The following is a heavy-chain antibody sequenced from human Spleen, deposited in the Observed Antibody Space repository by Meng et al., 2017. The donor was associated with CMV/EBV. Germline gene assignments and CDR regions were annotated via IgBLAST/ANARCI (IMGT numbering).Heavy chain of an antibody. CDR3: ARVPIYYYYGMDV. J-gene: IGHJ6*02. V-gene: IGHV4-34*01. D-gene: IGHD2-21*01. Sequence: SETLSLTCAVYGASFSTYYWTWIRQPPGKGLEWIGEVNHSGGTNYNPSLKSRVTISVDTSKNQFSLKLSSVTAADTAVYYCARVPIYYYYGMDVWGQGTTVTVSS. CDR2: VNHSGGT. CDR1: GASFSTYY.